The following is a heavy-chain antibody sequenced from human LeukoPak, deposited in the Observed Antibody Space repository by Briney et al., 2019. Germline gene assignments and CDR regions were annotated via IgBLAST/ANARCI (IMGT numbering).Heavy chain of an antibody. Sequence: ASVKVSCKPSEYLPSSYPFNGHFFHWLRQAPGHGFEWLGRINPNSGVTEYGQKFQGRVTVTRDTSINTAYMVLTRLTPDDTAIYFCAREMGGDYGAFEDWGQGTLVTVSS. J-gene: IGHJ4*02. CDR2: INPNSGVT. V-gene: IGHV1-2*06. CDR1: EYLPSSYPFNGHF. D-gene: IGHD4-17*01. CDR3: AREMGGDYGAFED.